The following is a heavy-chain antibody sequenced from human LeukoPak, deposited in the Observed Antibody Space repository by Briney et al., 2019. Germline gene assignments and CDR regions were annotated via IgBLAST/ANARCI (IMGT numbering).Heavy chain of an antibody. CDR1: GGSFSGYY. V-gene: IGHV4-34*01. J-gene: IGHJ4*02. CDR2: INHSGST. Sequence: SETLSLTCAVYGGSFSGYYWSWIRQPPGKGLEWIGEINHSGSTNYNPSLKSRVTISVDTSKNQFSLKLSSVTAADTAVYYCARAGSDFWSGYTPFDYWGQGTLVTVSS. D-gene: IGHD3-3*01. CDR3: ARAGSDFWSGYTPFDY.